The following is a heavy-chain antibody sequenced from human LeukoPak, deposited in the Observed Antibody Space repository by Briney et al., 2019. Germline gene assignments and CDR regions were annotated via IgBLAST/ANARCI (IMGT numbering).Heavy chain of an antibody. CDR1: GYTFTSYG. V-gene: IGHV1-18*01. CDR2: ISAYNGNT. CDR3: ARDGPEYYYGSGVYMDV. J-gene: IGHJ6*03. D-gene: IGHD3-10*01. Sequence: GASVTVSCKASGYTFTSYGISWVRQAPGQGLEWMGWISAYNGNTNYAQKLQGRVTMTTDTSTSTAYMELRSLRSDDTAVYYCARDGPEYYYGSGVYMDVWGKGTTVTVSS.